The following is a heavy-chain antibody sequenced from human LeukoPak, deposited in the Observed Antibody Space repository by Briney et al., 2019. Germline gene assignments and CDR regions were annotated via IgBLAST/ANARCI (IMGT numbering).Heavy chain of an antibody. V-gene: IGHV3-49*04. D-gene: IGHD5-24*01. J-gene: IGHJ4*02. CDR1: GFTFGDYA. CDR3: TRHLEMATIFDY. CDR2: IRSKAYGGTT. Sequence: PGGSLRLSCTASGFTFGDYAMSWVRQAPGKGLEWVGFIRSKAYGGTTEYAASVKGRFTISRDDSKSIAYLQMNSLKTEDTAVYYCTRHLEMATIFDYWGQGTLVTVSS.